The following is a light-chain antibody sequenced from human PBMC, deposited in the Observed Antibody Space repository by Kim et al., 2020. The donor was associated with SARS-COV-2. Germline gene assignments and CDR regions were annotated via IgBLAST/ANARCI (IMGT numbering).Light chain of an antibody. V-gene: IGLV1-47*02. CDR2: SNN. CDR1: TPNIGSNY. Sequence: QSVLTQPPSVSGTPGQRVTFSCSGSTPNIGSNYVSWYQQLPGTAPKLLIYSNNQRPSGVPDRFSGSKSGTSASLAVSGLRSADVADYYCATWDDSLNGYVFGTGTKVTVL. J-gene: IGLJ1*01. CDR3: ATWDDSLNGYV.